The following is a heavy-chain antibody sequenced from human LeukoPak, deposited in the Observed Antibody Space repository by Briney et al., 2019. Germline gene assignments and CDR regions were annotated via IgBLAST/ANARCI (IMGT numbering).Heavy chain of an antibody. CDR2: IHNSGST. D-gene: IGHD6-19*01. Sequence: PSETLSLTCTVSGDSITSRYWSWIRQPPGKGLDWIGDIHNSGSTNYNPSLRSRLTISQDTSKNQFSLKLSSVTAADTGVYYCATSLRGRIAMAGPIVPYYFDYWGQGTLVTVSS. V-gene: IGHV4-59*11. CDR3: ATSLRGRIAMAGPIVPYYFDY. CDR1: GDSITSRY. J-gene: IGHJ4*02.